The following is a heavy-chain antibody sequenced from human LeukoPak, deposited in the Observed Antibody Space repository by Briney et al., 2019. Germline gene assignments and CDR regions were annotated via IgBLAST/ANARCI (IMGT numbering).Heavy chain of an antibody. CDR1: GDSISNFY. J-gene: IGHJ4*02. V-gene: IGHV4-59*12. Sequence: PSETLSLTCSVSGDSISNFYWSWIRQPPGKGPEWIGYIDYSGSTSYNPSLKSRVTISIDTFKNQFSLKLSSVTAADTAVYYCAGMYYYDSSGYSTSFDYWGQGTLVTVSS. CDR2: IDYSGST. D-gene: IGHD3-22*01. CDR3: AGMYYYDSSGYSTSFDY.